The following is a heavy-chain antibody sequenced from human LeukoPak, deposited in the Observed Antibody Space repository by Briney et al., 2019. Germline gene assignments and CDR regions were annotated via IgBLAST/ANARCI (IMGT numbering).Heavy chain of an antibody. CDR1: GFIFNNYA. D-gene: IGHD6-19*01. CDR3: TRRIAGSGWYLGDY. CDR2: INSDGSGT. J-gene: IGHJ4*02. V-gene: IGHV3-64*04. Sequence: GGSLRLSCLASGFIFNNYAVHWVRQAPGKGLEYVSGINSDGSGTNYADSVKGRFTISRDNAKNTLYLQVNSLRAEDTAVYYCTRRIAGSGWYLGDYWGQGTLVTVSS.